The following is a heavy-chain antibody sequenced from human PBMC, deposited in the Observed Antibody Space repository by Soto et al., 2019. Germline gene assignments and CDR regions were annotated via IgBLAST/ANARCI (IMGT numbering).Heavy chain of an antibody. D-gene: IGHD3-9*01. V-gene: IGHV3-23*01. CDR1: GFTPTTTP. J-gene: IGHJ4*02. CDR2: ISVTASRR. Sequence: EVHLLGSGGGLVLPGGSLRISCAGSGFTPTTTPLSWVRQPPGTGLEWVTTISVTASRRYYVDSVQGRFFISRDNSEKTVTLQMNNQRLDDTAVYYSAASFRYFDTWGQGTRVTVSS. CDR3: AASFRYFDT.